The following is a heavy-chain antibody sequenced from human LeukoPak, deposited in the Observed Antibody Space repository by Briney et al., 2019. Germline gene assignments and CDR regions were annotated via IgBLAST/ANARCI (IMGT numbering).Heavy chain of an antibody. CDR3: ARHRGYYGSGSYNNMRDALDI. V-gene: IGHV4-39*01. D-gene: IGHD3-10*01. CDR1: GGSISSSSYY. J-gene: IGHJ3*02. Sequence: SETLSLTCTVSGGSISSSSYYWGWIRQPPGKGLEWIGSIYYSGSTYYNPSLKSRVTISVDTSKNQFSLEMRSVTAADTAVYYCARHRGYYGSGSYNNMRDALDIWGQGTTVIVSS. CDR2: IYYSGST.